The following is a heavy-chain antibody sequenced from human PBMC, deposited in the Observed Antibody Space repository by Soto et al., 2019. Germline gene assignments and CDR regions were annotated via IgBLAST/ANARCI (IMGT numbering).Heavy chain of an antibody. J-gene: IGHJ4*02. CDR1: GYTFTGYA. V-gene: IGHV1-3*01. CDR3: ARLGAYFQALDS. CDR2: INAGNGNT. D-gene: IGHD3-16*01. Sequence: GASVKVSCKASGYTFTGYAMHWVRQAPGQRLEWMGWINAGNGNTKYSQKFQGRVTITRDTSASTAYMELTSVTAADTAVYYCARLGAYFQALDSWGQGTLVTVSS.